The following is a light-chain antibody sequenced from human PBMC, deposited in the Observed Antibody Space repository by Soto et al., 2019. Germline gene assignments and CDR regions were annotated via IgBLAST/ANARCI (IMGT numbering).Light chain of an antibody. J-gene: IGLJ2*01. Sequence: QSALTQPASVSGSPGQSITISCTYNLVSWYQQHPGKAPKLMIYEGNKRPSGVSNRFAGSKPGNTASLTISGLQAEDEADYYCCSYAGQRVVFGGGTKLTVL. CDR1: YNL. V-gene: IGLV2-23*01. CDR3: CSYAGQRVV. CDR2: EGN.